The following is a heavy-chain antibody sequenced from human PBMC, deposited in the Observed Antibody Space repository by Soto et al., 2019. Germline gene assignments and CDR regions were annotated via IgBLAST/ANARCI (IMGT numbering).Heavy chain of an antibody. CDR2: IIPLFGTT. Sequence: QVLLVQSGAEVKKPGSSVKVSCKASGGTFSSYGISWVRQTPGRGLEWMGGIIPLFGTTNYAQKFRGRVTVTADESTSTVYMELRSLSFEDTAIYYCARAHGSSWYNWFDPWGQGTLGNVSS. V-gene: IGHV1-69*01. D-gene: IGHD6-13*01. J-gene: IGHJ5*02. CDR1: GGTFSSYG. CDR3: ARAHGSSWYNWFDP.